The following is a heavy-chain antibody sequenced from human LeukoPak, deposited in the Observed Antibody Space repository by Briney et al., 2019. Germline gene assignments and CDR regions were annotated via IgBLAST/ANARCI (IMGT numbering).Heavy chain of an antibody. D-gene: IGHD1-26*01. J-gene: IGHJ4*02. CDR3: ASGAYYPFDF. Sequence: GASVKVSCKGSGDPFSSYGITWVRQAPGQGLEWVGWISAYNGNTQYGQNVQGRVTMTTETSTSTAYMELRNLRSDDTAVYFCASGAYYPFDFWGQGTLVTVSS. CDR1: GDPFSSYG. V-gene: IGHV1-18*01. CDR2: ISAYNGNT.